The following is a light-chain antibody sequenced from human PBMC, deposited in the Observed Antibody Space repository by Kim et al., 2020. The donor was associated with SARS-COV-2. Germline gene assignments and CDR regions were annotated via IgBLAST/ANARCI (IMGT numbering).Light chain of an antibody. J-gene: IGLJ1*01. CDR3: QSYDNSLSGYV. CDR1: SANIGAGYD. V-gene: IGLV1-40*01. Sequence: TVTISCTRSSANIGAGYDVHWYQQLPGTAPKRLIYGNSNRPSGVPDRFSGSKSGTSASLAITGLQAEDEADYYCQSYDNSLSGYVFGTGTKVTVL. CDR2: GNS.